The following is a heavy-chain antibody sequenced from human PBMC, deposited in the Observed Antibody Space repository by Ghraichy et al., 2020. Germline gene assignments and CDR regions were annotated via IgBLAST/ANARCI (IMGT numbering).Heavy chain of an antibody. CDR3: ARGPAYSSSWYEYYFDY. CDR2: IYYSGST. CDR1: GGSISSYY. Sequence: SETLSLTCTVSGGSISSYYWSWIRQPPGKGLEWIGYIYYSGSTNYNPSLKSRVTISVDTSKNQFSLKLSSVTAADTAVYYCARGPAYSSSWYEYYFDYWGQGTLVTVSS. J-gene: IGHJ4*02. V-gene: IGHV4-59*01. D-gene: IGHD6-13*01.